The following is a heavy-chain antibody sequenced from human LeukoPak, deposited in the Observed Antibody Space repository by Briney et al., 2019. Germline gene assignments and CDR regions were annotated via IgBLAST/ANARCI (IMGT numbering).Heavy chain of an antibody. Sequence: RASVKVSCKASGYTFTSYGISWVRQAPGQGLEWMGWISAYNGNTNYAQKLQGRATMTTDTSTSTAYMELRSLRSDDTAVYYCARTGDSSGYFVGYTYYFDYWGQGTLVTVSS. CDR3: ARTGDSSGYFVGYTYYFDY. D-gene: IGHD3-22*01. J-gene: IGHJ4*02. CDR2: ISAYNGNT. CDR1: GYTFTSYG. V-gene: IGHV1-18*01.